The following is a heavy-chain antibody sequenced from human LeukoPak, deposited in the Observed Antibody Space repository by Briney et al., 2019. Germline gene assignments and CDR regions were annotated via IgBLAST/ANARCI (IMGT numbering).Heavy chain of an antibody. V-gene: IGHV3-23*01. CDR1: GFTFSSYA. D-gene: IGHD5-12*01. J-gene: IGHJ4*02. Sequence: GWSLRLSCAASGFTFSSYAMSWVRQAPGKGLEWVSGISGSGGSTYFADSVKGRFTISRDNSKNTLYLQMNSLRAEDSAVYYCAKAGGGGYAHSIDYGAQEPLDSVPS. CDR3: AKAGGGGYAHSIDY. CDR2: ISGSGGST.